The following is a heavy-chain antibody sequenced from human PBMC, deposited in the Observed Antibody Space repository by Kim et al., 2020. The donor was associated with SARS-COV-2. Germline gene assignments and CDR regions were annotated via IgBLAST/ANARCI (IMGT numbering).Heavy chain of an antibody. Sequence: GGSLRLSCAASGFTFSDYYMSWIRQAPGKGLEWVSYISSSGSTIYYADSVKGRFTISRDNAKNSLYLQMNSLRAEDTAVYYCARDTYDIYYYYGMDVWGQGTTVTVSS. V-gene: IGHV3-11*01. J-gene: IGHJ6*02. CDR3: ARDTYDIYYYYGMDV. CDR2: ISSSGSTI. CDR1: GFTFSDYY. D-gene: IGHD3-9*01.